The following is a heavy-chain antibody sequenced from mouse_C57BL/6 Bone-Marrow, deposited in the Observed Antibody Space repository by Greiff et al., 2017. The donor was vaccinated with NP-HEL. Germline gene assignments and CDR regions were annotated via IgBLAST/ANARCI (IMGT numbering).Heavy chain of an antibody. CDR2: IDPEDGDT. CDR1: GFNIKDYY. V-gene: IGHV14-1*01. Sequence: EVQLQQSGAELVRPGASVKLSCTASGFNIKDYYMHWVKQRPEQGLEWIGRIDPEDGDTEYAPKFQGKATMTADTSSNTAYLHLISLTSEDTAVYYCTTRITTVVATYWYFDVWGTGTTVTVSS. J-gene: IGHJ1*03. CDR3: TTRITTVVATYWYFDV. D-gene: IGHD1-1*01.